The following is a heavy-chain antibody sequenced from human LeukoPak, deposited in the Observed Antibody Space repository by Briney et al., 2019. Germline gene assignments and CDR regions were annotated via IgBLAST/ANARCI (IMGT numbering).Heavy chain of an antibody. D-gene: IGHD3-22*01. Sequence: QSGGSLRLSCAASGFAFSAYEMNWVRQAPGKGLEWVSYISGTDTTTYYADSVKGRFTISRDNARNSLYLQMNSLRAEDTALYYCTTLGYHLDSWGQGTLVTVSS. J-gene: IGHJ4*02. CDR1: GFAFSAYE. CDR2: ISGTDTTT. V-gene: IGHV3-48*03. CDR3: TTLGYHLDS.